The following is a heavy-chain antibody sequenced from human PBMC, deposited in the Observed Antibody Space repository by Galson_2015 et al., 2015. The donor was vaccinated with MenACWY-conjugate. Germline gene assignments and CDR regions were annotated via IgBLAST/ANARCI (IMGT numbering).Heavy chain of an antibody. Sequence: ETLSLTCSVSGVSISSSSYYWGWIRQPPGKGLEWIGSIYYSGSTYYSPSLKSRVSTSIDTSKNQFSLRLSSVTAADAAVYYCARGGVTVLGVVKKTCSYHGMDVWGLGTTVTVSS. CDR2: IYYSGST. V-gene: IGHV4-39*07. J-gene: IGHJ6*02. CDR3: ARGGVTVLGVVKKTCSYHGMDV. D-gene: IGHD3-3*01. CDR1: GVSISSSSYY.